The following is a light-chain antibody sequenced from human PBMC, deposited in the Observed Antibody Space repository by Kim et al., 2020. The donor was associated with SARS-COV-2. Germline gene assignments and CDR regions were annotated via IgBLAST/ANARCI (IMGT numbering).Light chain of an antibody. CDR3: NSRGSNDNVL. V-gene: IGLV3-19*01. CDR1: SLRSYY. Sequence: ALGQTVRITSQGDSLRSYYATGYQQKPGQAPIVVIYGKNNRPSGIPDRFSGSSSGDTASLTITGTQAGDEADYYCNSRGSNDNVLFGGGTQLTVL. J-gene: IGLJ2*01. CDR2: GKN.